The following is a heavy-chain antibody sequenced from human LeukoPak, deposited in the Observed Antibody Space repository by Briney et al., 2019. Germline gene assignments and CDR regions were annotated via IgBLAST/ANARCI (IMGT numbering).Heavy chain of an antibody. CDR2: MNPNSGNT. CDR3: ARAPWQKYYYDSSGYPPAHIDY. J-gene: IGHJ4*02. CDR1: GYTFTSYD. V-gene: IGHV1-8*01. Sequence: ASVKVSCKASGYTFTSYDINWVRQATGQGLEWMGWMNPNSGNTGYAQKFQGRVTMTRNTSISTAYMELSSLRSEDTAVYYCARAPWQKYYYDSSGYPPAHIDYWGQGTLVTVSS. D-gene: IGHD3-22*01.